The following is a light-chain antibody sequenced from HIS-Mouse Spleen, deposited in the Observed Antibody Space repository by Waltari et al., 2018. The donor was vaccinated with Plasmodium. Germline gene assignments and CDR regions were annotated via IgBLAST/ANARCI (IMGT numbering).Light chain of an antibody. CDR1: ALPTQY. CDR2: EDS. Sequence: SSELTQPPSVTVSPGHTASITCSGDALPTQYAYWYQQKSGQAPVLVIYEDSKRPSGIPERFSGSSSGTMATLTISGAQVEDEADYYCYSTDSSGNHRVFGGGTKLTVL. V-gene: IGLV3-10*01. J-gene: IGLJ3*02. CDR3: YSTDSSGNHRV.